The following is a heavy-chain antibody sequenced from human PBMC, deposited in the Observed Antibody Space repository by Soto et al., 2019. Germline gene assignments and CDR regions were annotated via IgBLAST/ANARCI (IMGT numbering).Heavy chain of an antibody. CDR3: ARGLLLRYFDWLLPTAFDY. D-gene: IGHD3-9*01. V-gene: IGHV4-31*03. CDR1: GGSISSGGYY. J-gene: IGHJ4*02. Sequence: SETLSLTCTVSGGSISSGGYYWSWIRQHPGKGLEWIGYIYYSGSTYYNPSLKSRVTISVDTSKNQFSLKLSSVTAADTAVYNCARGLLLRYFDWLLPTAFDYWGQGTLVTVSS. CDR2: IYYSGST.